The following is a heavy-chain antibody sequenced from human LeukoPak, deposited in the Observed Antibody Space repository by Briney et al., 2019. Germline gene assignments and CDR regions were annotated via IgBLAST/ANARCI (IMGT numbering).Heavy chain of an antibody. CDR3: ARGGAKNYYYGMDV. V-gene: IGHV3-23*01. Sequence: GGSLRLPCAASGFTFSSYAMSWVRQAPGKGLEWVSAISGSGGSTYYADSVKGRFTISRDNSKNTLYLQMNSLRAEDTAVYYCARGGAKNYYYGMDVWGQGTTVTVSS. D-gene: IGHD1-26*01. CDR2: ISGSGGST. CDR1: GFTFSSYA. J-gene: IGHJ6*02.